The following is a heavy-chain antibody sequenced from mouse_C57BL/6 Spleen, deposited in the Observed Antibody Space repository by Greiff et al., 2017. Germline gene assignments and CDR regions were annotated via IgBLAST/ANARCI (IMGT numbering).Heavy chain of an antibody. V-gene: IGHV1-7*01. CDR1: GYTFTSYW. D-gene: IGHD1-1*01. J-gene: IGHJ2*01. CDR3: SLITTVPLFDY. CDR2: INPSSGYT. Sequence: VHLVESGAELAKPGASVKLSCKASGYTFTSYWMHWVKQRPGQGLEWIGYINPSSGYTKYNQTFKDKATLTADKSSSTAYMQLSSLTYEDAAVYYCSLITTVPLFDYWGQGTTLTVSS.